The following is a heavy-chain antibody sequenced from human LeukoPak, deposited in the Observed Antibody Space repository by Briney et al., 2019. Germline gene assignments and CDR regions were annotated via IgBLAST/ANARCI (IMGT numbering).Heavy chain of an antibody. CDR2: ISGIAPTT. V-gene: IGHV3-23*01. D-gene: IGHD2-21*02. CDR3: ANSRLSPAVTAAFDA. CDR1: GVTLNNNG. J-gene: IGHJ4*02. Sequence: RGALRLSCAASGVTLNNNGLSWVRGAPGEGLEWLSHISGIAPTTYYADSVKSRFLISRDNSRNTLYLEMSSLRADAAAAYSCANSRLSPAVTAAFDAWGQGSLVIASS.